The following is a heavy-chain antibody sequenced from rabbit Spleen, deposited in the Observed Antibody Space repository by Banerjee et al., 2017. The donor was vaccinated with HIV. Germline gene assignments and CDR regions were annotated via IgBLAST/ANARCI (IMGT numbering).Heavy chain of an antibody. D-gene: IGHD6-1*01. CDR1: GFSFSSNDY. J-gene: IGHJ6*01. CDR2: TVGGRSTFT. V-gene: IGHV1S45*01. CDR3: ARDTASSFSSYGMDL. Sequence: QEQLVESGGDLVQPEGSLTLTCKASGFSFSSNDYMCWVRQAPGKGLERIACTVGGRSTFTYSATWAKGRFTCSKTSSTTVTLQMTSLTVADTATYFCARDTASSFSSYGMDLWGPGTLVTVS.